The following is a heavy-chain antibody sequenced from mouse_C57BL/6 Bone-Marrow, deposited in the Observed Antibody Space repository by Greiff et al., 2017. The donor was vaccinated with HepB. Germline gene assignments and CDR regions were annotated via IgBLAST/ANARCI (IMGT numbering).Heavy chain of an antibody. D-gene: IGHD2-1*01. Sequence: EVQLQQSGPELVKPGASVKISCKASGYTFTDYYMNWVKQSHGKSLEWIGDINPNNGGTSYNQKFKGKATLTVDKSSSTAYMELRSLTSEDSAVYYCATIYWPQWYFDVWGTGTTVTVSS. CDR3: ATIYWPQWYFDV. V-gene: IGHV1-26*01. CDR1: GYTFTDYY. J-gene: IGHJ1*03. CDR2: INPNNGGT.